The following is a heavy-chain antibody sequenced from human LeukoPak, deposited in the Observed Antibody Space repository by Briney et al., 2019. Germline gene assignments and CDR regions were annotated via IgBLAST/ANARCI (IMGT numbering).Heavy chain of an antibody. CDR3: ARGQALYSDASGYYAGGFYYFDK. Sequence: SETLSLTCAVYGGSFSGYYWSWLRQTAGKGLEWIGEINHSGSANYNPSLKSRVSISVTLSKNQFSLDLSSVTAADTAVYYCARGQALYSDASGYYAGGFYYFDKWGQGTLVTVSS. J-gene: IGHJ4*02. D-gene: IGHD3-22*01. CDR2: INHSGSA. CDR1: GGSFSGYY. V-gene: IGHV4-34*01.